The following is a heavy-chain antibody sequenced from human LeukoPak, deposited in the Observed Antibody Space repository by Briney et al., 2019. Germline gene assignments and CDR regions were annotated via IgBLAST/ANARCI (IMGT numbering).Heavy chain of an antibody. D-gene: IGHD3-22*01. J-gene: IGHJ4*02. CDR2: IYSDGTT. Sequence: SESLSLTCSVSGASTTSYYWNWIRQAPGKGLEWIGYIYSDGTTSYSPSLRSRVTISIDTSRNQFSLKLSSVTAADAAVYYCARDTRSYDTSGYYYFDYWGQGALVTVSS. CDR1: GASTTSYY. V-gene: IGHV4-59*01. CDR3: ARDTRSYDTSGYYYFDY.